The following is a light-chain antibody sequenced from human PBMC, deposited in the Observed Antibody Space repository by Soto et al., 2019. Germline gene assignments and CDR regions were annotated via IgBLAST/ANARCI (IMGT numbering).Light chain of an antibody. V-gene: IGKV3-11*01. J-gene: IGKJ3*01. CDR2: AAT. CDR1: QSISGA. CDR3: QQRSNWPFT. Sequence: EILMTQSPATLSVSPGGRATLSCRASQSISGALAWYQQKPGQSPRILISAATNRATGIPARFSGSGSRTDFTLTISRLEPEDFEVYYCQQRSNWPFTFGPGTKVDIK.